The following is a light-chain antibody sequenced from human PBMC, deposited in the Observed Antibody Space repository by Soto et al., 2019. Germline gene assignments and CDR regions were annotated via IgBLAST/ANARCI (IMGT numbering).Light chain of an antibody. Sequence: DIVMTQSPDSLAVSLGERATINCKSSQRVLHSPNNRNYLAWHQQKPGHPPKLLIYWSSIRESGVPDRFSGSGSGTDFTLTISSLQAEDVAVYYCHQNYLPPRTFGQGTKLEIK. J-gene: IGKJ2*01. CDR2: WSS. CDR3: HQNYLPPRT. V-gene: IGKV4-1*01. CDR1: QRVLHSPNNRNY.